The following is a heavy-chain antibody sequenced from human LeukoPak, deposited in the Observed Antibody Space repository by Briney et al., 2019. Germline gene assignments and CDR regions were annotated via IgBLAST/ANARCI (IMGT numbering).Heavy chain of an antibody. CDR1: GFTFSSHA. D-gene: IGHD3-10*01. J-gene: IGHJ4*02. CDR3: GKGYYYGSGSYSTFDY. CDR2: ISGSGGSA. Sequence: PGGSLRLSCAASGFTFSSHALSWLRQAPGKGLEWVSTISGSGGSAYYADSVKGRFTISRDNSKNTLYVQLSSLRADGTAVYYCGKGYYYGSGSYSTFDYWGQGTLVTVSS. V-gene: IGHV3-23*01.